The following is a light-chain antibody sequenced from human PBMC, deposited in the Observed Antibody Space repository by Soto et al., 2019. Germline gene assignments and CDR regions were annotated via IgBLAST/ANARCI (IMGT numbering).Light chain of an antibody. V-gene: IGKV3-20*01. J-gene: IGKJ5*01. CDR3: QQHETLIT. Sequence: EIVLTQSPGTLSLSPGERATLSCRASQSVSSSYLAWYQHKPGLSARLLIYGASTRATGIPARFSGSGSGTDFTLTISRLEPEDFAVYYCQQHETLITFGQGTRLEIK. CDR1: QSVSSSY. CDR2: GAS.